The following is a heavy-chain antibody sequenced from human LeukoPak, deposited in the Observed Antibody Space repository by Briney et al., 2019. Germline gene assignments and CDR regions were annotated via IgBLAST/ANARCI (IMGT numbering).Heavy chain of an antibody. V-gene: IGHV4-34*01. CDR3: ARVVPAAMGVQYYYSMDV. Sequence: SETLSLTCAVYGGSFSGYYWSWIRQPPGKGLEWIGEINHSGSTNYNPSLKSRVTISVDTSKNQFSLKLSSLTAADTAVYYCARVVPAAMGVQYYYSMDVWGKGTTVTVSS. D-gene: IGHD2-2*01. CDR2: INHSGST. J-gene: IGHJ6*03. CDR1: GGSFSGYY.